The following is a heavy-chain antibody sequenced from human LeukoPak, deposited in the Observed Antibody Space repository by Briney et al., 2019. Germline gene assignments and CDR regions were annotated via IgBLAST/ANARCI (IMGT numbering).Heavy chain of an antibody. CDR3: AKTSGYHFDY. CDR1: GFTFSDYY. V-gene: IGHV3-11*06. J-gene: IGHJ4*02. CDR2: ISSSSSYT. D-gene: IGHD3-22*01. Sequence: GGSLRLSCVASGFTFSDYYMSWIRQAPGKGLEWVSYISSSSSYTNYADSGKGRFTISRDNAKNSLYLQMNSLRAEDTAVYYCAKTSGYHFDYWGQGTLVTVSS.